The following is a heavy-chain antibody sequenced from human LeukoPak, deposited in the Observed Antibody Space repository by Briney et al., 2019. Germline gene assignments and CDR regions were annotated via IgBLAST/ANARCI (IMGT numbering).Heavy chain of an antibody. CDR2: IYYSGST. CDR3: ARQAIAVAGTRDLLAFDI. J-gene: IGHJ3*02. CDR1: GGSISSSSYY. Sequence: PSETLSLTCTVSGGSISSSSYYWGWIRQAPGKGLEWIGSIYYSGSTYYNPSLKSRVTISVDTSKNQFSLKLSSVTAADTAVYYCARQAIAVAGTRDLLAFDIWGQGTMVTVSS. V-gene: IGHV4-39*01. D-gene: IGHD6-19*01.